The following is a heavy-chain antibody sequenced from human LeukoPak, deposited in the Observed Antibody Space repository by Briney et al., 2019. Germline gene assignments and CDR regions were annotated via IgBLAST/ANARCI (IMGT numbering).Heavy chain of an antibody. V-gene: IGHV4-59*01. J-gene: IGHJ6*02. Sequence: SETLSLTCAVYGGSFSGYYWSWIRQPPGKGLEWIGYIYYSGSTNYNPSLKSRVTISVDTSKNQFSLKLSSVTAADTAVYYCAXXSIPWGRHYGMDVWGQGTTVTVSS. D-gene: IGHD7-27*01. CDR2: IYYSGST. CDR3: AXXSIPWGRHYGMDV. CDR1: GGSFSGYY.